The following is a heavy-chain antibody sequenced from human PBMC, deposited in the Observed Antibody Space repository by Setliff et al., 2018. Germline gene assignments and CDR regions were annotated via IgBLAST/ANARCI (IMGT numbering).Heavy chain of an antibody. D-gene: IGHD3-9*01. V-gene: IGHV4-39*07. J-gene: IGHJ4*02. CDR2: IYYSGST. CDR3: ARTLYDYDILTGPGYYFDY. CDR1: GGSISSSSYY. Sequence: PSETLSLTCTVSGGSISSSSYYWGRIRQPPGKGLEWIRSIYYSGSTYYNPSLKSRVTISVDTSKNQFSLKLSSVTAADTAVYYCARTLYDYDILTGPGYYFDYWGQGTLVTVSS.